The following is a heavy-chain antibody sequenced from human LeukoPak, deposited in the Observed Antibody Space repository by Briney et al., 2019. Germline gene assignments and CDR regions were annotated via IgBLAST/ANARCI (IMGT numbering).Heavy chain of an antibody. Sequence: SETLSLTCTVSGGSISSYYWRWIRQPPGKGLEWIGHIYYSGGTNYNPSLKSRVPISVDTSKNQFSLKLSSVTAADTAVYYCARDFLDISGYYDRAFDIWGQGTMVTVSS. V-gene: IGHV4-59*01. CDR3: ARDFLDISGYYDRAFDI. CDR2: IYYSGGT. J-gene: IGHJ3*02. D-gene: IGHD3-22*01. CDR1: GGSISSYY.